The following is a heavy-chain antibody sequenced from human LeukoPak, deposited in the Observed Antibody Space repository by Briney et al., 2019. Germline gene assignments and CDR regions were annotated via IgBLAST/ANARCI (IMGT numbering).Heavy chain of an antibody. CDR3: AKDRYSSPAVLDS. V-gene: IGHV3-23*01. D-gene: IGHD6-13*01. Sequence: PGGSLRLSCVASGFTFSTSVMSWVRQAPGKGLEWVSPITGSGGGTYYADSVKGRFTISRDNSKNTLYLQMNSLRVEDTAVYYCAKDRYSSPAVLDSWGQGTLVTVSS. J-gene: IGHJ4*02. CDR2: ITGSGGGT. CDR1: GFTFSTSV.